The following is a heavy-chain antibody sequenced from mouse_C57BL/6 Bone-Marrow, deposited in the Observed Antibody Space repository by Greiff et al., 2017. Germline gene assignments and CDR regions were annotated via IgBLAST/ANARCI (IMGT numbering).Heavy chain of an antibody. CDR3: TRANGISWYFDV. J-gene: IGHJ1*03. CDR1: GFTFSSYA. Sequence: EVNVVESGEGLVKPGGSLKLSCAASGFTFSSYAMSWVRQTPEKRLEWVAYISSGGDYIYYADTVKGRFTISRDNARNTLYLQMSSLKSEDTAMYYCTRANGISWYFDVWGTGTTVTVSS. CDR2: ISSGGDYI. V-gene: IGHV5-9-1*02. D-gene: IGHD1-1*01.